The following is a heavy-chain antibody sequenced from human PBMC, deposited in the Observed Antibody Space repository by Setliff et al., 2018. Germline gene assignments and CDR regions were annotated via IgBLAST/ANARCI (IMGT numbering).Heavy chain of an antibody. CDR2: IYTSWSA. J-gene: IGHJ6*03. D-gene: IGHD3-3*01. V-gene: IGHV4-61*09. CDR1: GGSISNTYYY. CDR3: ARMSGFQYIDV. Sequence: PSETLSLTCTVSGGSISNTYYYWSWIRQPAGQGLEWIGQIYTSWSANYNPSLKSRVTISVDTSKNQFSLKLSSVTAADTAVYYCARMSGFQYIDVWDKGTTVTVSS.